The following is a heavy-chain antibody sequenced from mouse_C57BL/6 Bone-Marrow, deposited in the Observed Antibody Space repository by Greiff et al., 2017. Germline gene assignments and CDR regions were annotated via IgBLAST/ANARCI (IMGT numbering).Heavy chain of an antibody. J-gene: IGHJ3*01. D-gene: IGHD3-3*01. CDR2: IYPRSGNT. CDR1: GYTFKSSG. V-gene: IGHV1-81*01. Sequence: VQLQQSGAELARPGASVKLSCKASGYTFKSSGISWVKQSTGQGLEWIGEIYPRSGNTYYNEKFKGKATLTADKSSSTAYMELRSLTSENYALYFCARQGRGFAYWGQGTLVTVSA. CDR3: ARQGRGFAY.